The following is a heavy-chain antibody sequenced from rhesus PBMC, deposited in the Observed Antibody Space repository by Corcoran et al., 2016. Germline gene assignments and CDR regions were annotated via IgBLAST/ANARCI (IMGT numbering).Heavy chain of an antibody. CDR1: GASIRSSW. CDR2: INGNIGST. D-gene: IGHD3-3*01. J-gene: IGHJ5-2*02. Sequence: QVQLQGSGPGLVKPSETLSLTCAVSGASIRSSWWNWIRPPPGKGRAWVGEINGNIGSTNYNPSLQSRVTISKDASKNQFSLKLRSVTAADTAVYYCARGGLINSLDVWGRGIQVTVSS. V-gene: IGHV4-80*01. CDR3: ARGGLINSLDV.